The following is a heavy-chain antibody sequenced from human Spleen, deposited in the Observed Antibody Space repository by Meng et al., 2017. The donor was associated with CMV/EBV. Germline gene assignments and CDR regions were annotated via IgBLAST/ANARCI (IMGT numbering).Heavy chain of an antibody. J-gene: IGHJ4*02. CDR2: ISYDGSNK. CDR3: ARAQLGLDY. CDR1: GFTFSNAW. Sequence: GGSLRLSCAASGFTFSNAWMSWVRQAPGKGLEWVAVISYDGSNKYYADSVKGRFTISRDNSKNTLYLQMNSLRAEDTAVYYCARAQLGLDYWGQGTLVTVSS. D-gene: IGHD7-27*01. V-gene: IGHV3-30-3*01.